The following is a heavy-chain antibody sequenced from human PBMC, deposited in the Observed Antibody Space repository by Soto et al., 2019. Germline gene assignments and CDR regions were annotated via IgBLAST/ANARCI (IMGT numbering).Heavy chain of an antibody. D-gene: IGHD3-10*01. V-gene: IGHV4-34*01. CDR2: INHSGST. CDR3: ARGYYYGSGSYYKRWFDP. J-gene: IGHJ5*02. CDR1: GGSFSGYY. Sequence: PSETLSLTCAVYGGSFSGYYWSWIRQPPGKGLEWIGEINHSGSTNYNPSLKSRVTISVDTSKNQFSLKLSSVTAADTAVYYCARGYYYGSGSYYKRWFDPWGQGTLVTVS.